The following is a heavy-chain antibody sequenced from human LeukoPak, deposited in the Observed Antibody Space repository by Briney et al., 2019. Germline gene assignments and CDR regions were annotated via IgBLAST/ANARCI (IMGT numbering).Heavy chain of an antibody. Sequence: SQTLSLTCTVSGGSISSGTYFWSWIRQHPGKGLEWIGYIHYSGSTYNNPSLKSRVTISVDTSKNQFSLKLSSVTAADTAMYYCARDGCSGPSCHGNWFDPWGQGTLVTVSS. D-gene: IGHD2-2*01. CDR2: IHYSGST. CDR1: GGSISSGTYF. CDR3: ARDGCSGPSCHGNWFDP. J-gene: IGHJ5*02. V-gene: IGHV4-31*03.